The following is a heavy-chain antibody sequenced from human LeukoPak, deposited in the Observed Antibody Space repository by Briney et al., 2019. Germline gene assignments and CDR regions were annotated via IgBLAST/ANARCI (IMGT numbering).Heavy chain of an antibody. CDR1: GFTFTNYP. V-gene: IGHV3-66*02. CDR2: IYSGGST. J-gene: IGHJ4*02. CDR3: AKLPSY. D-gene: IGHD1-1*01. Sequence: GGSLRLSCAVSGFTFTNYPMSWVRQAPGKGLEWVSVIYSGGSTYYADSVKGRFTISRDNSKSTLYLQMNSLRAEDTAVYYCAKLPSYWGQGTLVTVSS.